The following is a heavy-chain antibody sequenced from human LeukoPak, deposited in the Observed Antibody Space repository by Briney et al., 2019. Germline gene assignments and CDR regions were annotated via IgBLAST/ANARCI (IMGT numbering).Heavy chain of an antibody. CDR2: INHSGST. J-gene: IGHJ4*02. CDR3: ALYGDYLLFDY. D-gene: IGHD4-17*01. V-gene: IGHV4-34*01. Sequence: PSETLSLTCAVYGGSFSGYYWSWIRQPPGKGLEWIGEINHSGSTNYNPSLKSRVTISVDTSKNQFSLKLSSVTAADTAVYYCALYGDYLLFDYWGQGTLVTVSS. CDR1: GGSFSGYY.